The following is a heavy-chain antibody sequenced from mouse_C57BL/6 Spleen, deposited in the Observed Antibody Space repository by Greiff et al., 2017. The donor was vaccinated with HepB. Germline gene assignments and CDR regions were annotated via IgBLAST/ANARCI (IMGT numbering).Heavy chain of an antibody. J-gene: IGHJ4*01. CDR2: INPSTGGT. V-gene: IGHV1-42*01. D-gene: IGHD1-1*01. CDR1: GYSFTGYY. CDR3: ARGNYYGSRYYAMDY. Sequence: DVQLQESGPELVKPGASVKISCKASGYSFTGYYMNWVKQSPEKSLEWIGEINPSTGGTTYNQKFKAKATLTVDKSSSTAYMQLKSLTSEDSAVYYCARGNYYGSRYYAMDYWGQGTSVTVSS.